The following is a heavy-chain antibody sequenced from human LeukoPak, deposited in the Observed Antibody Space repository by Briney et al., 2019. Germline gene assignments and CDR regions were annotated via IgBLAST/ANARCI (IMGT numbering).Heavy chain of an antibody. CDR1: GFTFSSYG. V-gene: IGHV3-30*18. D-gene: IGHD3-10*01. CDR2: ISYDGSNK. Sequence: GGSLRLSCAASGFTFSSYGMHWVRQAPGKGLEWVAVISYDGSNKYYADSVKGRFTISRDNSKNTLYLQMNSLRAEDTAVYYCAKDLGVRGATPNWFDPWGQGTLVTASS. CDR3: AKDLGVRGATPNWFDP. J-gene: IGHJ5*02.